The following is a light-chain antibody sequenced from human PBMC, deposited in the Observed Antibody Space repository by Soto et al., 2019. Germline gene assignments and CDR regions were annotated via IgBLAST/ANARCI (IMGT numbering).Light chain of an antibody. J-gene: IGKJ2*01. V-gene: IGKV1-5*03. CDR3: QQYNSYAT. CDR2: KAS. CDR1: QSINSW. Sequence: DIQMTQSPSTLSAAVGDRVTITCRASQSINSWLAWYQQKPGKAPKSLIYKASSLESGVPSRFSGSGSGTEFTLTISSLQPEDFATYYCQQYNSYATFGQGTKLEIK.